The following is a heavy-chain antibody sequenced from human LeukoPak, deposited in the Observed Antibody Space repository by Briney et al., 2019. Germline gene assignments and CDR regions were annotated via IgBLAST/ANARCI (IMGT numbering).Heavy chain of an antibody. CDR3: ARDSDYGDYGQGAFDI. Sequence: SETLSLTCTVSGGSISSSSYYWGWIRRPPGKGLEWIGSIYYSGSTYYNPSLKSRVTISVDTSKNQFSLKLSSVTAAGTAVYYCARDSDYGDYGQGAFDIWGQGTMVTVSS. CDR1: GGSISSSSYY. CDR2: IYYSGST. J-gene: IGHJ3*02. D-gene: IGHD4-17*01. V-gene: IGHV4-39*07.